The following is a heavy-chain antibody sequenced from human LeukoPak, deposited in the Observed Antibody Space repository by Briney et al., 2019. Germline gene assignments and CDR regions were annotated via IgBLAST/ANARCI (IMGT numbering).Heavy chain of an antibody. CDR3: ARSSGWKYNIDY. D-gene: IGHD6-19*01. Sequence: ASVKVSCKVSGYTLSELSMHWVRQAPGQGLEWMGWINPNSGGTNYAQKFQGRVTMTRDTSISTAYMELSRLRSDDTAMYYCARSSGWKYNIDYWGQGTLVTVSS. CDR1: GYTLSELS. CDR2: INPNSGGT. V-gene: IGHV1-2*02. J-gene: IGHJ4*02.